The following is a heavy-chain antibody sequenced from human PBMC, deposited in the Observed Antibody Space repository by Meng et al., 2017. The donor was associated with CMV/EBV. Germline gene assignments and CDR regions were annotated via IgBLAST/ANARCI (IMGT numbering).Heavy chain of an antibody. CDR1: GFTFSSYW. Sequence: GESLKISCAASGFTFSSYWMSWVRQAPGKGLEWVANIKQDGSETYYVDSVKGRFTISRDNAKNSLYLQMNSLRAEDTAVYYCATDPTYYDFWSSHFIDYWGQGTMVTVSS. V-gene: IGHV3-7*01. J-gene: IGHJ4*02. CDR2: IKQDGSET. D-gene: IGHD3-3*01. CDR3: ATDPTYYDFWSSHFIDY.